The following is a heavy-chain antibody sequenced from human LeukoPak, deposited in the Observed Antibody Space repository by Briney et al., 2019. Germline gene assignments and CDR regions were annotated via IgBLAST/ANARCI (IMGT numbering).Heavy chain of an antibody. CDR1: GFTFSDYY. CDR2: ISSSGSTI. CDR3: ARTVEMATIGAFDI. J-gene: IGHJ3*02. V-gene: IGHV3-11*01. D-gene: IGHD5-24*01. Sequence: GGSLRLSCAASGFTFSDYYMSWIRQAPGKGLEWVSYISSSGSTIYYADSVKGRFTISRDNAKNSLYLQMNSLRAEDTAVYYCARTVEMATIGAFDIWGQGTMVTVSS.